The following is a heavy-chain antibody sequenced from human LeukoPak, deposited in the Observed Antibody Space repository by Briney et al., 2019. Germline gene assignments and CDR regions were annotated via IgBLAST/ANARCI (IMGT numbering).Heavy chain of an antibody. D-gene: IGHD6-13*01. Sequence: SETLSLTCTVSGGSISSYYWSWIRQPPGKGLEWIGYIYYSGNTNYNPSLKSRVTISVDTSQNQFSLKLCSVTAADTAVYYCARGYSSRWYYFDYWGQGTLITVSS. V-gene: IGHV4-59*01. J-gene: IGHJ4*02. CDR1: GGSISSYY. CDR2: IYYSGNT. CDR3: ARGYSSRWYYFDY.